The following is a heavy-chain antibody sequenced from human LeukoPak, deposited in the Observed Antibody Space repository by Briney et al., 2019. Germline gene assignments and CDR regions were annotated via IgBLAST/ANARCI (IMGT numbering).Heavy chain of an antibody. Sequence: ASVKVSCKASGYTFTSYGINWVRQAPGQGLEWMGWISAYNGNTHYAQNLQDRLTMTTDISTSTAYMELRSLRSDDTAVYFCASRTNGGDAFDIWGQGTMVTVSS. V-gene: IGHV1-18*01. CDR2: ISAYNGNT. CDR3: ASRTNGGDAFDI. CDR1: GYTFTSYG. D-gene: IGHD7-27*01. J-gene: IGHJ3*02.